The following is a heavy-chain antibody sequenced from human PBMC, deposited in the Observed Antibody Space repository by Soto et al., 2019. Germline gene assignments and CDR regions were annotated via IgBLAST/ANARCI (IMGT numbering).Heavy chain of an antibody. CDR1: GFTLSRYC. Sequence: VGSLRLSCSASGFTLSRYCMNWVRQAPGKGLEWVSSISGSASEIYYADSAKGRFTISRDNAKNSLYLQMNSLRAEDTAVYYCARDRNIATSGDWFDPWGQGTLVTVSS. D-gene: IGHD6-13*01. CDR2: ISGSASEI. CDR3: ARDRNIATSGDWFDP. J-gene: IGHJ5*02. V-gene: IGHV3-21*01.